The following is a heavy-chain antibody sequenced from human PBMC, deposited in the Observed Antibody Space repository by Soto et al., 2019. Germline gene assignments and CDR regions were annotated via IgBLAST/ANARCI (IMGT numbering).Heavy chain of an antibody. CDR2: INHSGST. D-gene: IGHD5-18*01. Sequence: PSETLSLTCAVYGGSFSGYYWSWIRLPPGKGLEWIGEINHSGSTNYNPSLKSRVTISVDTSKNQFSLKLSSVTAADTAVYYCAREVSYGYRFLDYWGQGTLVTVSS. J-gene: IGHJ4*02. CDR1: GGSFSGYY. V-gene: IGHV4-34*01. CDR3: AREVSYGYRFLDY.